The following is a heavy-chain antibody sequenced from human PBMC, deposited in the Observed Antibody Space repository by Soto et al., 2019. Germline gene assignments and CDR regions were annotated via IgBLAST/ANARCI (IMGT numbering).Heavy chain of an antibody. J-gene: IGHJ4*01. CDR1: GGTFSSYA. CDR3: AGTPRYYYDSSGYYGEYFDY. V-gene: IGHV1-69*13. Sequence: ASVKVSCKASGGTFSSYAISWVRQAPGQGLEWMGGIIPIFGTANYAQKFQGRVTITADESTSTAYMELSSLRFEDTAVYYCAGTPRYYYDSSGYYGEYFDYWG. CDR2: IIPIFGTA. D-gene: IGHD3-22*01.